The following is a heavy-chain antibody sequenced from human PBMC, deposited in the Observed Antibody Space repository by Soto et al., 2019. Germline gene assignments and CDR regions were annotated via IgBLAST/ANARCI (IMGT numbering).Heavy chain of an antibody. CDR1: GYSFTSHY. CDR3: ARDPSWHDLVWLFDP. V-gene: IGHV1-46*03. Sequence: QVQLVQSGAEVKKPGASVKVSCKAIGYSFTSHYMHWVRQAPGQGLEWMGTIYPGGVNIGYAQKSNGPSPMTKATSTSTVYIELSGLTSEDTAVYYCARDPSWHDLVWLFDPWGQGTLVTVSS. J-gene: IGHJ5*02. D-gene: IGHD1-1*01. CDR2: IYPGGVNI.